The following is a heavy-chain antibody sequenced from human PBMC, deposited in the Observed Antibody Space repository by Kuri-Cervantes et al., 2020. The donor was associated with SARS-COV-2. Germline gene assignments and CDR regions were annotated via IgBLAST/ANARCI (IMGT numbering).Heavy chain of an antibody. D-gene: IGHD4-17*01. V-gene: IGHV3-48*02. CDR1: GFTFSSYS. Sequence: GESLKISCAASGFTFSSYSMNWVRQAPGKGLEWVSYISSSSSTIYYADSVKGRFTISRDNAKNSLYLQMNSLRDEDTAVYYRARDYGESYYYYYGMDVWGQGTTVTVSS. CDR3: ARDYGESYYYYYGMDV. J-gene: IGHJ6*02. CDR2: ISSSSSTI.